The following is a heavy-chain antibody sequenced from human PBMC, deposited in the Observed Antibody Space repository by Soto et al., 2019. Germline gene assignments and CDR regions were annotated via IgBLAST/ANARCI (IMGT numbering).Heavy chain of an antibody. D-gene: IGHD1-20*01. CDR1: GDSIRSYY. Sequence: PSETLTLTCSVSGDSIRSYYWTWIRQPPGKGLQWIGYFFHTGNTNYTPALKSRVTISEDASKNQVALRLTSVTAADTAVYFCAREQYNWKIWGQGTLVTVSS. CDR3: AREQYNWKI. J-gene: IGHJ4*01. CDR2: FFHTGNT. V-gene: IGHV4-59*01.